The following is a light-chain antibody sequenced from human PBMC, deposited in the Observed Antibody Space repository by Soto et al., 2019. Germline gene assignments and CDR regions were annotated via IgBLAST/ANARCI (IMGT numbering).Light chain of an antibody. CDR1: SSNIGAGYD. CDR3: QSYNSGLRAWV. CDR2: GNT. V-gene: IGLV1-40*01. Sequence: QSVLTQPPSVSGAPGQRVTISCTESSSNIGAGYDVHWYQQHPGTAPKLLIYGNTNRPSGVPDRFSGSKSGNSASLAITGLQAEDEADYYCQSYNSGLRAWVFGGGTKVTVL. J-gene: IGLJ3*02.